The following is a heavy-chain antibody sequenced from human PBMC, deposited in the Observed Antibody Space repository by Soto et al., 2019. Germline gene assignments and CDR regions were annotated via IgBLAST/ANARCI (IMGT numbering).Heavy chain of an antibody. CDR2: IWYDGSNK. CDR1: GFTFSSYG. CDR3: ARAGHIVLVPAAPFDS. D-gene: IGHD2-2*01. J-gene: IGHJ4*02. Sequence: QVQLVESGGGVVQPGRSLRLSCAASGFTFSSYGMHWVRQAPGKGLVWVAVIWYDGSNKYYADSVKGRFTISRDNSKNPRYLQMNSLRAEDTAVYYSARAGHIVLVPAAPFDSWGQGTLVTVSS. V-gene: IGHV3-33*01.